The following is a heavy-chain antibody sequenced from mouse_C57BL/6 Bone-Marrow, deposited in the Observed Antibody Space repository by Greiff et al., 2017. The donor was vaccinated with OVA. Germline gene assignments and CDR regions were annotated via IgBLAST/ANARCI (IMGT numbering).Heavy chain of an antibody. V-gene: IGHV1-81*01. CDR2: IYPGSGST. D-gene: IGHD1-1*01. CDR1: GYTFTSYG. CDR3: ARSYYGSSYPYYFDY. Sequence: QVHVKQSGAELARPGASVKLSCKASGYTFTSYGISWVKQRTGQGLEWIGDIYPGSGSTNYNEKFKSKATLTVDTSSSTAYMQLSSLTSEDSAVYYCARSYYGSSYPYYFDYWGQGTTLTVSS. J-gene: IGHJ2*01.